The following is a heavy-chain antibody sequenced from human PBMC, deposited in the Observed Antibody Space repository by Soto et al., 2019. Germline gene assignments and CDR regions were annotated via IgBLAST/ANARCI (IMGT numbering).Heavy chain of an antibody. CDR2: ISGSGGST. Sequence: GGSLRLSCAASGFTFSSYAMSWVRQAPGKGLEWVSAISGSGGSTYYADSVKGRFTISRDNSKNTLYLQMNSLRAEDTAVYYCAKAGGCSGGSCYYYYYYMDVWGKGTTVTVSS. CDR3: AKAGGCSGGSCYYYYYYMDV. J-gene: IGHJ6*03. D-gene: IGHD2-15*01. V-gene: IGHV3-23*01. CDR1: GFTFSSYA.